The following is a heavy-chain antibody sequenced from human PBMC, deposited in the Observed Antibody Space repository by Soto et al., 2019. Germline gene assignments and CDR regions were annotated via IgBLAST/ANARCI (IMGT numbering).Heavy chain of an antibody. V-gene: IGHV3-7*01. J-gene: IGHJ6*02. Sequence: PGGSLRLSCAASGFTFSSYWMSWVRQAPGKGLEWVANIKQDGSEKYYVDSVKGRFTISRDNAKNSLYLQMNSLRAEDTAVYYCARIVLMVYANGMDVWGQGTTVTVSS. CDR3: ARIVLMVYANGMDV. CDR2: IKQDGSEK. D-gene: IGHD2-8*01. CDR1: GFTFSSYW.